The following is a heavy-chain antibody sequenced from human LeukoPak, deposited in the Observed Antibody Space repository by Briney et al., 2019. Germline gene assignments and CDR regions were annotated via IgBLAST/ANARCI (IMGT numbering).Heavy chain of an antibody. J-gene: IGHJ6*04. V-gene: IGHV3-7*01. CDR1: GFTFTKYW. Sequence: GDSLRLSCAASGFTFTKYWMTWVRQAPGKGLEWVANIKKQDGDEKNYVDSVKGRFTISRDNAKNSLYLRTSSLRAEDTAVYYCASGGHLDVWGTGTTVTVSS. CDR3: ASGGHLDV. D-gene: IGHD3-16*01. CDR2: IKKQDGDEK.